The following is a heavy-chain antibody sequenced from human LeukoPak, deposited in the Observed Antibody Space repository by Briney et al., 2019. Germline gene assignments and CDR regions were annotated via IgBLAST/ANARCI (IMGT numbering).Heavy chain of an antibody. CDR1: GGSISSYY. CDR2: IYYSGST. CDR3: ALVPMSYYDSSGYYLY. D-gene: IGHD3-22*01. J-gene: IGHJ4*02. Sequence: PSETLSLICTVSGGSISSYYWSWIRQPPGKGLEWIGYIYYSGSTNYNPSLKSRVTISVDTSKNQFSLKLSSVTAADTAVYYCALVPMSYYDSSGYYLYWGQGTLVTVSS. V-gene: IGHV4-59*01.